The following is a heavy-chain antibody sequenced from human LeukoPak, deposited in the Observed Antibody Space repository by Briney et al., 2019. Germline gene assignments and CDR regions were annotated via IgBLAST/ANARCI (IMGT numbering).Heavy chain of an antibody. CDR2: IRYDGSNK. CDR1: GFTFSSYG. J-gene: IGHJ4*02. CDR3: AKDPGFMVRGARGYFDY. Sequence: GGSLRLSCAASGFTFSSYGMHWVRQAPGKGLEWVAFIRYDGSNKYYADSVKGRFTISRYNSKNTLYLQMNSLRAEDTAVYYCAKDPGFMVRGARGYFDYWGQGTLVTVSS. V-gene: IGHV3-30*02. D-gene: IGHD3-10*01.